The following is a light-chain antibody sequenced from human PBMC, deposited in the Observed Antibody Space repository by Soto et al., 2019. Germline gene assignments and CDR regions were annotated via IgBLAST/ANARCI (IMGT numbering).Light chain of an antibody. CDR3: QHRSSWPGA. CDR1: QSVSSF. V-gene: IGKV3-11*01. CDR2: DAS. Sequence: EVVLTQSPDTLSLSPEERATLSCRASQSVSSFLAWYQQKPGQAPRLLIYDASNRATGIPARFSGSGSGTDFTLTISSLEPEDFAVYYCQHRSSWPGAFGPGTKLDIK. J-gene: IGKJ3*01.